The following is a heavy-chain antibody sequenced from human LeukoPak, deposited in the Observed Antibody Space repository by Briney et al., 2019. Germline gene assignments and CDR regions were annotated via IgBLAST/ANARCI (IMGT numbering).Heavy chain of an antibody. CDR2: INPNSGGT. V-gene: IGHV1-2*02. CDR1: GYTFSVYY. J-gene: IGHJ3*02. D-gene: IGHD2-21*01. CDR3: AREPIGDHDAFEI. Sequence: GASVKVSCKASGYTFSVYYIHWVRQAPGQGLEWMGWINPNSGGTKSAQRFQGRVTMTRDTSISTAYMELSRLTSDDTAVYYWAREPIGDHDAFEIWGQGTMVTVSS.